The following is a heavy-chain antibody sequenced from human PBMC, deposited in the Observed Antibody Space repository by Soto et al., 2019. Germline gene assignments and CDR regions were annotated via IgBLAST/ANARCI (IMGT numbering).Heavy chain of an antibody. J-gene: IGHJ3*01. Sequence: QAQLVQSGAEVQNPGASVKVSCKASGYSFPSHGINWVRQAPGQGLEWQGWVSPYNGHTNYAQNLQGRATMTTATSTSTAYMELRSLRSDNTAVYYWARGSAVVGASCVVETWGQGTMGTVSS. V-gene: IGHV1-18*01. CDR2: VSPYNGHT. D-gene: IGHD6-19*01. CDR1: GYSFPSHG. CDR3: ARGSAVVGASCVVET.